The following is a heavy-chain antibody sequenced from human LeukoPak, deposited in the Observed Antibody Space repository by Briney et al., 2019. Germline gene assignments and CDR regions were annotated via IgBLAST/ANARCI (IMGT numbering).Heavy chain of an antibody. V-gene: IGHV1-18*01. J-gene: IGHJ4*02. D-gene: IGHD3-9*01. CDR2: ISAYNGNT. CDR1: GYTFRKYA. Sequence: ASVKVSCKASGYTFRKYAISWVRQAPGHGLEWMGWISAYNGNTNYAQKVQGRVSMTTDTSTSTAYMELRSLRSDDTAVYFCARAFNTPSLTGYYNFDYWSQGTLVTVSS. CDR3: ARAFNTPSLTGYYNFDY.